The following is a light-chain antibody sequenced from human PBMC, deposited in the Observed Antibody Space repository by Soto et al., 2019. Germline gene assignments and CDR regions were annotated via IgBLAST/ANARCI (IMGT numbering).Light chain of an antibody. CDR1: QRISSNY. J-gene: IGKJ1*01. Sequence: ELVLTKSPGTLSMSPGERATLSGRARQRISSNYLAWYQQNPGQAPSLLIYDASRRATGIPDRFTGIGSGTDVALTISRLEDEDVSVYYCQQYGSSPRTFGQGTKVQF. V-gene: IGKV3-20*01. CDR3: QQYGSSPRT. CDR2: DAS.